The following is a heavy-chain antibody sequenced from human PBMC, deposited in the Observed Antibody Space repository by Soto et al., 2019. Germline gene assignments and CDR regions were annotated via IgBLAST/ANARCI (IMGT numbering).Heavy chain of an antibody. V-gene: IGHV3-9*01. Sequence: EEQLVESGGGLVQPGRSLRLSCAGSGFTFDDYTMHWVRQAPGKGLEWVAGITLSSRNIAYADSVKGRFTISRDNAKNSLYLQMSNLRPEDTALYYCAKDWEVVSGNGAFDVWGRGTMVTVSS. J-gene: IGHJ3*01. CDR3: AKDWEVVSGNGAFDV. D-gene: IGHD3-22*01. CDR1: GFTFDDYT. CDR2: ITLSSRNI.